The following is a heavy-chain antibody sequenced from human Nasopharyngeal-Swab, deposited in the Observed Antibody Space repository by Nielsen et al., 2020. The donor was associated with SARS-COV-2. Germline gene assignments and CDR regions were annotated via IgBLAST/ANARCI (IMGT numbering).Heavy chain of an antibody. CDR2: VFYTGT. D-gene: IGHD4-17*01. J-gene: IGHJ4*02. Sequence: SETLSLTCSVSGASISNRTYYWGWIRPSPEKGLQWIGTVFYTGTYYNPSLQSRVTISVDTSKNQFSLQLTSVTAADTAVYYCVRDESGDYLGLPFDSWGPGTLVTVSS. V-gene: IGHV4-39*07. CDR1: GASISNRTYY. CDR3: VRDESGDYLGLPFDS.